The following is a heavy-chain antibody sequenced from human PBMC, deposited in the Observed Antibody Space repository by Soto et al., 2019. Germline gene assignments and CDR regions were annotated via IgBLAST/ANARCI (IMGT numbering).Heavy chain of an antibody. D-gene: IGHD2-15*01. CDR1: GGSISSGTYY. CDR2: IYHSGSS. CDR3: ARDICRGANGL. J-gene: IGHJ4*02. V-gene: IGHV4-31*03. Sequence: QVQLQESGPGLVEPSQTLSLTCTVSGGSISSGTYYWSWIRQYPGKGLEWIGYIYHSGSSYYNPSLESRVSISVDTSKNHFSPYLNAVTAADTAVYSCARDICRGANGLWGQGTLVTVSS.